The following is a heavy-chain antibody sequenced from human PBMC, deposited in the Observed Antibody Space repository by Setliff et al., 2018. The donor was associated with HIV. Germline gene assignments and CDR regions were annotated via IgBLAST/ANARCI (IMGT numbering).Heavy chain of an antibody. CDR3: ARGGYFDSSSAGALDV. V-gene: IGHV3-30*09. J-gene: IGHJ3*01. CDR1: GFTFGNYA. CDR2: IAYDGGDE. D-gene: IGHD3-22*01. Sequence: PGGSLRLSCEGSGFTFGNYAMHWVRQAPGKGLEWVALIAYDGGDEYFADSVKGRFAISRDYSRNTLHLQMNGLRPEDTAVYYCARGGYFDSSSAGALDVWGQGTLVTVSS.